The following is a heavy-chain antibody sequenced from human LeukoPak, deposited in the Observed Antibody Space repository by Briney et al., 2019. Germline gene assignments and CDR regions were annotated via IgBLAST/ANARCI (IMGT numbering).Heavy chain of an antibody. D-gene: IGHD6-6*01. Sequence: ASVKVSCKASGYTFTGYYMHWVRQAPGQGLEWMGWMNPNSGNTGYAQKFQGRVTITRNTSISTAYMELSSLRSEDTAVYYCAREAARYDAFDIWGQGTMVTVSS. J-gene: IGHJ3*02. CDR2: MNPNSGNT. CDR3: AREAARYDAFDI. CDR1: GYTFTGYY. V-gene: IGHV1-8*03.